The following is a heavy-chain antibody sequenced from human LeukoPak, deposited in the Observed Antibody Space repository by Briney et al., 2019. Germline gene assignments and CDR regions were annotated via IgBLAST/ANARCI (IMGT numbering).Heavy chain of an antibody. CDR2: IYYSGST. CDR3: AREMEYSSSSFDP. Sequence: SETLSLTCTVSGYSISSGYYWGWIRQPPGKGLEWIGYIYYSGSTNYNPSLKSRVTISVDTSKNQFSLKLSSVTAADTAAYYCAREMEYSSSSFDPWGQGTLVTVSS. J-gene: IGHJ5*02. CDR1: GYSISSGYY. D-gene: IGHD6-6*01. V-gene: IGHV4-61*01.